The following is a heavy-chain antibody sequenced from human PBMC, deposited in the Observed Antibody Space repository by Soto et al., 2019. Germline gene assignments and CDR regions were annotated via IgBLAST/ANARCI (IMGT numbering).Heavy chain of an antibody. CDR1: GGSVSSGNYF. J-gene: IGHJ6*02. V-gene: IGHV4-30-4*01. D-gene: IGHD3-22*01. Sequence: SETLSLTCTVSGGSVSSGNYFWSWIRQPPGKGLEWIGYIYHRGKSYYNPSLKSPATISIDTSNNQFSLKLSSVTAADTAVYYCARSMIVAIYGMDVWGQGTTVTVSS. CDR2: IYHRGKS. CDR3: ARSMIVAIYGMDV.